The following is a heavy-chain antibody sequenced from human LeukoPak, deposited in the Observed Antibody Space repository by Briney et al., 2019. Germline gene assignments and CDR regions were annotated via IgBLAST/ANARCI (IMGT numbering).Heavy chain of an antibody. CDR2: MNPNSGNT. J-gene: IGHJ4*02. V-gene: IGHV1-8*01. CDR3: ATTYSGYCSSTSCFDY. D-gene: IGHD2-2*01. CDR1: GYTFTSYD. Sequence: GASVKVSCKASGYTFTSYDTNWVRQATGQGLEWMGWMNPNSGNTGYAQKFQGRVTMTRNTSISTAYMELSSLRSEDTAVYYCATTYSGYCSSTSCFDYWGQGTLVTVSS.